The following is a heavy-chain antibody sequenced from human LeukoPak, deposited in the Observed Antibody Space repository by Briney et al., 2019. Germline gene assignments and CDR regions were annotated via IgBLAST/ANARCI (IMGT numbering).Heavy chain of an antibody. V-gene: IGHV1-69*05. CDR1: GGTFSSYA. CDR3: ASPHHVEWNADAFDI. CDR2: IIPIFGTA. D-gene: IGHD3-3*01. J-gene: IGHJ3*02. Sequence: SVKVSCKASGGTFSSYAISWVRQAPGQGLEWMGRIIPIFGTANYAQKFQGRVTITTDESTSTAYMELSSLRSEDTAVYYCASPHHVEWNADAFDIWGQGTMVTVSS.